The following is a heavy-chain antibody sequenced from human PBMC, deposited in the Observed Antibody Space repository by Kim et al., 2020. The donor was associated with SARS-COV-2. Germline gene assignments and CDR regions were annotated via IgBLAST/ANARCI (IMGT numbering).Heavy chain of an antibody. J-gene: IGHJ5*02. V-gene: IGHV4-59*01. D-gene: IGHD2-15*01. CDR1: GGSISGYY. Sequence: SETLSLTCTVSGGSISGYYWSWIRQPPGKGLEWIGYIYYSGSTNYNLSLKSRVTISIDTSKNQFSLKLISVTAADSAVYYCAREGGCTGGSCYSSHWFDPWGLGTLVTVSS. CDR2: IYYSGST. CDR3: AREGGCTGGSCYSSHWFDP.